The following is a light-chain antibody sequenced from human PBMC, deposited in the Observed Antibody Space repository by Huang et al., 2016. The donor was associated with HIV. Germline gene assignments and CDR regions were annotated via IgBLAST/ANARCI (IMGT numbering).Light chain of an antibody. J-gene: IGKJ4*01. CDR3: QQSYSTPLT. V-gene: IGKV1-39*01. Sequence: DIQMTQSPSSLSAFVGARVTITCRASQSISKSLNWYQQKPGKAPIFLIYAASNLRSGVPSRCSGSGSRTDFTLTISSLQPEDFATYYCQQSYSTPLTFGGGTKVEMK. CDR1: QSISKS. CDR2: AAS.